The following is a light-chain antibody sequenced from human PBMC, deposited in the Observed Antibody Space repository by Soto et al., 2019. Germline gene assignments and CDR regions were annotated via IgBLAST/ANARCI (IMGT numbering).Light chain of an antibody. CDR1: QSISSY. J-gene: IGKJ5*01. CDR2: AAS. CDR3: QQSYSTPQIT. V-gene: IGKV1-39*01. Sequence: DIQMTQSPSSLSASVGDRVTITCRASQSISSYLSWYQQKPGKAPKLLIYAASSLQSGVPSRFSGSGSGTDFTLTISSLQPEDFATDYCQQSYSTPQITFGQGTRLEIK.